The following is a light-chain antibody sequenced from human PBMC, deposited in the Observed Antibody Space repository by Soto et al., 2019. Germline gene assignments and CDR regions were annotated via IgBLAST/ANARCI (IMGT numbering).Light chain of an antibody. CDR3: QQNDGSPLT. CDR1: QSVSSN. CDR2: DAS. J-gene: IGKJ4*02. V-gene: IGKV3-20*01. Sequence: EIQMPQAPATLSVPPGERATLSYRASQSVSSNLAWYQQKPGQAPRLLISDASGRDTGIPARFSGSGSETDFSLTINRLEPEDFAVYYCQQNDGSPLTFGRGTKVDIK.